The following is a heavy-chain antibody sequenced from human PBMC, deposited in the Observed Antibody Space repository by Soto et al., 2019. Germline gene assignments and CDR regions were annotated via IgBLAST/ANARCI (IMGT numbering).Heavy chain of an antibody. CDR1: GFTFSSYW. CDR3: ARNHGGVYYYDSSGYPHY. J-gene: IGHJ4*02. V-gene: IGHV3-74*01. Sequence: EVQLVESGGGLVQPGGSLRLSCAASGFTFSSYWMHWVRQAPGKGLVWVSRINGDGSSTSYADSVKGRFTISRDNAKNTLYLQMNSLRAEDTAVYYCARNHGGVYYYDSSGYPHYWGQGTLVTVSS. CDR2: INGDGSST. D-gene: IGHD3-22*01.